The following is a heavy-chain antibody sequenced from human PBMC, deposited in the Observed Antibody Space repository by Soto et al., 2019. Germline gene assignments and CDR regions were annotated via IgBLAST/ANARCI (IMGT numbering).Heavy chain of an antibody. D-gene: IGHD6-19*01. J-gene: IGHJ4*02. Sequence: QVTLKESGPVLVKPTETLTLTCTVSGFSLSNARMGVSWIRQPPGKALEWLAHIFSNDEKSYSTSLKSRLTXSXXTTKRQVVLTMTNMDPVDTATYYCARIFEQWLVDYWGQGTLVTVSS. CDR2: IFSNDEK. CDR3: ARIFEQWLVDY. CDR1: GFSLSNARMG. V-gene: IGHV2-26*01.